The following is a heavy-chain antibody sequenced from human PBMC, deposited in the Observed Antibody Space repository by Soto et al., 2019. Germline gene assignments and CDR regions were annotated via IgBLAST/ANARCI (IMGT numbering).Heavy chain of an antibody. CDR3: ATVPDY. CDR1: GGSISSGGYS. CDR2: IYHSGST. J-gene: IGHJ4*02. Sequence: QLQLQESGSGLVKPSQTLSLTCAVSGGSISSGGYSWSWIRQPPGKGLEWIGYIYHSGSTYDNPSLKSRVTISVASSKNQFSLTLSSVTAAYTAVYYCATVPDYWGQGTLVTVSS. V-gene: IGHV4-30-2*01.